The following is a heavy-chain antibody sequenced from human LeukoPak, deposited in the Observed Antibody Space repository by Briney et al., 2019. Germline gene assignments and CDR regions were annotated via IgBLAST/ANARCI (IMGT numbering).Heavy chain of an antibody. D-gene: IGHD5-18*01. V-gene: IGHV1-18*01. CDR3: ARDWVGDTATLDNYRGMDV. CDR1: GYTFVSYG. Sequence: GASVKVSCKASGYTFVSYGISWVRQAPGQGLEWMGWISGYNGKTTYAEKFQGRVAVTIDRSRSTAYLELRSLRSDDTAIYYCARDWVGDTATLDNYRGMDVWGQEATVIVSS. J-gene: IGHJ6*02. CDR2: ISGYNGKT.